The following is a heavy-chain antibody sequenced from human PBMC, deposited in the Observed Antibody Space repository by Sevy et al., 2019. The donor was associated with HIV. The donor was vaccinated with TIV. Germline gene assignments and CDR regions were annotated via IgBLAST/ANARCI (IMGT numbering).Heavy chain of an antibody. J-gene: IGHJ4*02. CDR3: ARWRGTRITMIVVVVTGYFDY. CDR1: GGSFSDYS. D-gene: IGHD3-22*01. CDR2: INHSGST. Sequence: SETLSLTCAVYGGSFSDYSWSWIRQPPGKGLEWIGEINHSGSTNYNPSLKSRVTISVDPSKNQFSLKLSSVTAADTAVYYCARWRGTRITMIVVVVTGYFDYWGQGTLVTVSS. V-gene: IGHV4-34*01.